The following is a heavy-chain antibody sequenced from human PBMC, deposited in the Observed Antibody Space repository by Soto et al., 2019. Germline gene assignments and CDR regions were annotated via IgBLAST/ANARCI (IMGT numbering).Heavy chain of an antibody. D-gene: IGHD3-3*01. CDR2: INPSSGNT. CDR3: ARECILFSGVLVFYGMDV. Sequence: QVQLVQSGAEVKKPGASVKVSCKASGYSFTRHDINWVRQAPGQGLEWMGWINPSSGNTGYAQRFLGRLTMTTDTSTSTAYMALSGLKSEDTAIYYCARECILFSGVLVFYGMDVWGQGTTVTVPS. V-gene: IGHV1-8*01. J-gene: IGHJ6*02. CDR1: GYSFTRHD.